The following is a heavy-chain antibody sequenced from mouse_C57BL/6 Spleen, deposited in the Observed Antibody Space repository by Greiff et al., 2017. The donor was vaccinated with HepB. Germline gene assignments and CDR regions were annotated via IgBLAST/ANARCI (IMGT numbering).Heavy chain of an antibody. CDR3: ARGGNYGDYYAMDY. Sequence: VQLKQPGAELVMPGASVKLSCKASGYTFTSYWMHWVKQRPGQGLEWIGEIDPSDSYTNYNQKFKGKSTLTVDKSSSTAYMQLSSLTSEDSAVYYCARGGNYGDYYAMDYWGQGTSVTVSS. J-gene: IGHJ4*01. D-gene: IGHD2-1*01. CDR2: IDPSDSYT. V-gene: IGHV1-69*01. CDR1: GYTFTSYW.